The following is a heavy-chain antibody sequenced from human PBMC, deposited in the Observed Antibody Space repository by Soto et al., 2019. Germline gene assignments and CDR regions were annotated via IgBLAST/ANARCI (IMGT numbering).Heavy chain of an antibody. CDR1: GYTFTSYG. D-gene: IGHD3-22*01. CDR3: ARGGYYDSSGSRNYYYYGMNV. CDR2: ISAYDGNT. J-gene: IGHJ6*02. V-gene: IGHV1-18*01. Sequence: ASVKVSCKASGYTFTSYGINWVRQAPGQGLEWLGWISAYDGNTNYAQILQGRVSMTTDTSTNTAYMEVRSLRSDDTAVYYCARGGYYDSSGSRNYYYYGMNVWGQGTTVTV.